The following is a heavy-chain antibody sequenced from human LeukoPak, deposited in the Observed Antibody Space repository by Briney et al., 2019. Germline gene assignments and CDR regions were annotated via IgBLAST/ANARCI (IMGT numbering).Heavy chain of an antibody. CDR2: IWYDGSNT. D-gene: IGHD3-10*01. J-gene: IGHJ6*04. CDR3: ARERGVNYYYGMDV. V-gene: IGHV3-33*01. CDR1: GFTFSSYG. Sequence: PGRSLRLSCAASGFTFSSYGMHWVRQAPGKGLEWVAVIWYDGSNTYYADSVKGRFTISRDNSKNTLYLQMNSLRAEDTAVYYCARERGVNYYYGMDVWGKGTTVTVSS.